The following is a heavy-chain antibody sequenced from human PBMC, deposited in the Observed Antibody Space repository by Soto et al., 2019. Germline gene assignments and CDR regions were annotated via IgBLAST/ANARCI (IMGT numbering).Heavy chain of an antibody. CDR3: ARVKLGSYDWVDP. J-gene: IGHJ5*02. D-gene: IGHD3-16*01. CDR1: GSTFRGYW. CDR2: INPDGGRT. V-gene: IGHV3-74*01. Sequence: QLVESGGGLVQPGGPLRLSCAASGSTFRGYWLHWVRQAPGEGLVWVSRINPDGGRTNYADSVKGRFTISRDNAKNTLYLQMDSLRAEDTAVYYCARVKLGSYDWVDPWGQGTLVTVSS.